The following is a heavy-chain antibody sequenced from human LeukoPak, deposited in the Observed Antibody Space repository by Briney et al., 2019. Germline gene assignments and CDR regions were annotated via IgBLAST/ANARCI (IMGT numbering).Heavy chain of an antibody. V-gene: IGHV3-30*04. CDR2: ISYDGSNK. D-gene: IGHD3-10*01. J-gene: IGHJ4*02. CDR1: GFTFSSYA. Sequence: GGSLSLSCAASGFTFSSYAMHWVRQAPGKGLEWVAVISYDGSNKYYADSVKGRFTISRDNSKNTLYLQMNSLRAEDTAVYYCARGPPMVRGVRFDYWGQGTLVTVSS. CDR3: ARGPPMVRGVRFDY.